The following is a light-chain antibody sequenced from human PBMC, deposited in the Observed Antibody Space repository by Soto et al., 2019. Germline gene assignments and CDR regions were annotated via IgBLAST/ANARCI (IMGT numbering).Light chain of an antibody. V-gene: IGLV1-40*01. Sequence: QSVMTQPPSVCQDPDQRFTISFTGSISNIGAGFDVNWYQQLPGTAPKLIIYDNTNRPSGVPDRFSGSKSGTSASLDITGLKAEDEADYFCQSYDSSMSGYVFGTCTKVTVL. J-gene: IGLJ1*01. CDR3: QSYDSSMSGYV. CDR1: ISNIGAGFD. CDR2: DNT.